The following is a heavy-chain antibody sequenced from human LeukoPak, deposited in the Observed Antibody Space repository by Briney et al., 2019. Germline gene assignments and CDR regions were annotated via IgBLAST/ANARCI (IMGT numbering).Heavy chain of an antibody. V-gene: IGHV3-23*01. D-gene: IGHD4-17*01. CDR3: AKAAYGDYAGAFDI. CDR2: ISGSGAGK. J-gene: IGHJ3*02. Sequence: GGSLTLSCEVSGFTFSSYAMSWVRQAPGKGLEWVSAISGSGAGKFYAAPVKGRFTTSRDNSKNTLYVQMNSQRAEDTAVYYCAKAAYGDYAGAFDIWGQGTMVIVSS. CDR1: GFTFSSYA.